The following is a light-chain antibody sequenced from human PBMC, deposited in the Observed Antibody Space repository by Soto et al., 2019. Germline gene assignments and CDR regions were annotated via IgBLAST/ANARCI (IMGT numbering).Light chain of an antibody. V-gene: IGLV2-8*01. CDR3: NSYVGSNNIV. CDR1: ASDIGRYNY. J-gene: IGLJ1*01. Sequence: QSALTQPPSASGSPGQSVTISCIGTASDIGRYNYVSWYQHHPGKASKLIIYEVTKRPSGVPDRFSGSKSGNTASLTVSGLQADDEADYYCNSYVGSNNIVFGTGTKVTVL. CDR2: EVT.